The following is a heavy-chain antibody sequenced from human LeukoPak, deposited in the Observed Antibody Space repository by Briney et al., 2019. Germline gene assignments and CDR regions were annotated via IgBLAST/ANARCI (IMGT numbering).Heavy chain of an antibody. CDR3: ARYCSSTSCYGDWFDP. CDR2: IIPIFGTA. D-gene: IGHD2-2*01. V-gene: IGHV1-69*13. CDR1: GGTFSSYA. J-gene: IGHJ5*02. Sequence: ASVKVSCKASGGTFSSYAISWVRQAPGQGLEWMGGIIPIFGTANYAQKFQGRVTITADESTSTAYMELSSLRSEDRAVYYCARYCSSTSCYGDWFDPWGQGTLVTVSS.